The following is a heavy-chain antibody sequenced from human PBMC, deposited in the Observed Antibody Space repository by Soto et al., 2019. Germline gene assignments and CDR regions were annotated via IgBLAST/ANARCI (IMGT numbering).Heavy chain of an antibody. D-gene: IGHD3-10*01. CDR2: IIPIFGTA. CDR1: GGTFSSYA. J-gene: IGHJ5*02. Sequence: GASVKVSCKASGGTFSSYAISWVRQAPGQGLEWMGGIIPIFGTANYAQKFQGRVTITADKSTSTAYMELSSLRSEDTAVYYCARERSYGSGRPSYFDPWGQGTLVTVYS. V-gene: IGHV1-69*06. CDR3: ARERSYGSGRPSYFDP.